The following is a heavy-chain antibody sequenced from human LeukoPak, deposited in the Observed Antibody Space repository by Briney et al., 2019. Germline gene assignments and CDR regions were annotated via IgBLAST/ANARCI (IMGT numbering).Heavy chain of an antibody. CDR3: AKWPLIAVAGPVPGDY. Sequence: GGSLRLSCAASGFTFSSYAMSWVRQAPGKGLEWVSAISGSGGSTYYADSVKGRFTISRDNSKNTLYLQMNSLRAEDTAVYYCAKWPLIAVAGPVPGDYWGQGTLVTVSS. D-gene: IGHD6-19*01. CDR2: ISGSGGST. J-gene: IGHJ4*02. V-gene: IGHV3-23*01. CDR1: GFTFSSYA.